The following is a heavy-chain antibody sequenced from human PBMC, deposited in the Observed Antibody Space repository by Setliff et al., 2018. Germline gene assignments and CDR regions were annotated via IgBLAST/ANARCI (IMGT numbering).Heavy chain of an antibody. J-gene: IGHJ4*02. CDR1: GHNFPGYY. CDR2: ISPHTGNT. Sequence: ASVKVSCKASGHNFPGYYLHWVRQAPGQGLEWMGWISPHTGNTQYAQNFQGRVTMTRDTSITTAYMELSSLRSDDTAVYYCARARLGVPQLFDYWGQGTLVTVSS. CDR3: ARARLGVPQLFDY. V-gene: IGHV1-2*02. D-gene: IGHD3-10*01.